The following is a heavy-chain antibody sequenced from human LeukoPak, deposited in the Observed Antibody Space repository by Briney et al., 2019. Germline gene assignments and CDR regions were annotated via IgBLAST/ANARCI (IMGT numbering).Heavy chain of an antibody. CDR2: IYYSGST. D-gene: IGHD5-18*01. J-gene: IGHJ4*02. CDR3: ARVSIQLWLDY. CDR1: GGSFSGYY. Sequence: SETLSLTCAVYGGSFSGYYWSWIRQPPGKGLEWIGYIYYSGSTNYNPSLKSRVTISVDTSKNQFSLKLSSVTAADTAVYYCARVSIQLWLDYWGQGTLVTVSS. V-gene: IGHV4-59*01.